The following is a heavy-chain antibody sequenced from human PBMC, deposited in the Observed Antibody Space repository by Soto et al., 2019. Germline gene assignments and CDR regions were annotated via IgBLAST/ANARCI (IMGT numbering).Heavy chain of an antibody. J-gene: IGHJ4*02. CDR2: IYPTDSDT. V-gene: IGHV5-51*01. CDR1: GYSFAYYW. Sequence: GESLKISCQGSGYSFAYYWIGWVRQMPGKGLEWMGIIYPTDSDTRYSLSLQGQVTISADKSINTAYLQWSSLKASDTAMYYCARQDGGAAYYFDYWGQGTLVTVSS. D-gene: IGHD2-21*01. CDR3: ARQDGGAAYYFDY.